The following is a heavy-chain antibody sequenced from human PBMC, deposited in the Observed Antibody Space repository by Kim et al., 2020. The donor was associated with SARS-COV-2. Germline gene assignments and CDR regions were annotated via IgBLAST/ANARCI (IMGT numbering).Heavy chain of an antibody. V-gene: IGHV4-59*13. CDR1: GGSISGYY. J-gene: IGHJ6*02. CDR3: ARSGTGANYHYGMDV. CDR2: ISYSGST. Sequence: SETLSLTCTVSGGSISGYYWSWIRQPPGKGLEWIGYISYSGSTTYNPSLKSRVTISIDTSKNQFSLKLSSVAAADTAVYYCARSGTGANYHYGMDVWGQG. D-gene: IGHD7-27*01.